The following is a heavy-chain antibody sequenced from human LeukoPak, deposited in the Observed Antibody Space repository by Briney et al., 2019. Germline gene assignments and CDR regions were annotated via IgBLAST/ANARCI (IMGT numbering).Heavy chain of an antibody. CDR1: GYSFTNYR. D-gene: IGHD5-18*01. J-gene: IGHJ1*01. CDR3: ARSGSVVEGYSHGFQH. CDR2: IYPGDSDI. V-gene: IGHV5-51*01. Sequence: GESLKISCKGSGYSFTNYRIDWVRQMPGKGLEWMGIIYPGDSDIRYSPSFQGQVTISADKSISTTYLQWSSLKASDTAMYYCARSGSVVEGYSHGFQHWGQGTLVTVSS.